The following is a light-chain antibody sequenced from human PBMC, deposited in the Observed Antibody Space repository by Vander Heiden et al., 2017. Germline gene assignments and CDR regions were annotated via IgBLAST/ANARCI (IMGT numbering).Light chain of an antibody. CDR1: SSDVGGYNY. V-gene: IGLV2-8*01. CDR3: SSYAGSNNLV. Sequence: AALTQTTWAPGSRGQTGTISCTGTSSDVGGYNYVSWYQQHPGKAPKLMIYEVSKRPSGVPDRFSGSKSGNTASLTVSGLQAEDEADYYCSSYAGSNNLVFGTGTKVTVL. CDR2: EVS. J-gene: IGLJ1*01.